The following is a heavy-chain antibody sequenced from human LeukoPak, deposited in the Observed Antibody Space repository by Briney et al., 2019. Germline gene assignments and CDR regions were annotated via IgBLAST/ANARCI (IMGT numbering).Heavy chain of an antibody. CDR2: INAGNGNT. CDR1: GGTFSSYA. V-gene: IGHV1-3*01. Sequence: GASVKVSCKASGGTFSSYAISWVRQAPGQGLEWMGWINAGNGNTKYSQKFQGRVTITRDTSASTAYMELSSLRSEDTAVYYCARARVWATGDPNYIDYWGQGTLVTVSS. D-gene: IGHD7-27*01. J-gene: IGHJ4*02. CDR3: ARARVWATGDPNYIDY.